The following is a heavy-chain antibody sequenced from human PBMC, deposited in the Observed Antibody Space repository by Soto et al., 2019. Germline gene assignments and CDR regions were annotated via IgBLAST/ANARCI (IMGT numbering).Heavy chain of an antibody. J-gene: IGHJ4*02. CDR3: AKIWFGELLPPTPFDY. Sequence: QVQLVESGGGVVQPGRSLRLYCAASGFTFSSYGMHWVRQAPGKGLEWVAVISYDGSNKYYADSVKGRFTISRDNSKNTLYLQMNSLRAEDTAVYYCAKIWFGELLPPTPFDYWGQGTLVTVSS. D-gene: IGHD3-10*01. V-gene: IGHV3-30*18. CDR1: GFTFSSYG. CDR2: ISYDGSNK.